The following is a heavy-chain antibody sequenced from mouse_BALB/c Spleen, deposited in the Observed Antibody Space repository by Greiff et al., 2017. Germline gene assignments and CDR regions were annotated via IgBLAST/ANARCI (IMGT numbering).Heavy chain of an antibody. CDR2: INPSTGYT. Sequence: QVQLQQSGAELAKPGASVKMSCKASGYTFTSYWMHWVKQRPGQGLEWIGYINPSTGYTEYNQKFKDKATLTADKSSSTAYMQLSSLTSEDSAVYDGASPGDGSYVYWGQGTTLTVAS. J-gene: IGHJ2*01. V-gene: IGHV1-7*01. CDR1: GYTFTSYW. D-gene: IGHD2-3*01. CDR3: ASPGDGSYVY.